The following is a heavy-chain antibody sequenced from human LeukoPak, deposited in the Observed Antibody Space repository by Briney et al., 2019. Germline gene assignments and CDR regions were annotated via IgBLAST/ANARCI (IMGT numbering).Heavy chain of an antibody. D-gene: IGHD3-10*01. CDR1: GFTFGSYE. CDR3: ARDPPGTGFDY. J-gene: IGHJ4*02. Sequence: GGSLRLSCAASGFTFGSYEMNWVRQAPGKGLEWVSYISSSGSTIYYADSVKGRFTISRDNAKNSLYLQMNSLRAEDTAVYYCARDPPGTGFDYWGQGTLVTVSS. CDR2: ISSSGSTI. V-gene: IGHV3-48*03.